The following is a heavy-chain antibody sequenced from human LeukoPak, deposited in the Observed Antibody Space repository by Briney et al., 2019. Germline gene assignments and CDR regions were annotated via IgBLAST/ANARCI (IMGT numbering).Heavy chain of an antibody. V-gene: IGHV3-23*01. CDR1: GFTFSSYA. CDR3: AKSRAAASQSGFDY. Sequence: PGGSLRLSCAASGFTFSSYALSWVRQAPGKGLEWVSGITDIGTGTYYADSVKGRFTISRDNSKNTVYLQMSSLRAEDTAVYYCAKSRAAASQSGFDYWGQGTLVTVSS. CDR2: ITDIGTGT. D-gene: IGHD1-26*01. J-gene: IGHJ4*02.